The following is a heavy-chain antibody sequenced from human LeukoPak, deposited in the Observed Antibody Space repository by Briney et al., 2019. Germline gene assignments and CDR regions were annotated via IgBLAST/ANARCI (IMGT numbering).Heavy chain of an antibody. D-gene: IGHD3-22*01. CDR1: GGSFSGYY. CDR2: INHSGST. J-gene: IGHJ4*02. CDR3: ARGNLNYYDSSGYLIR. Sequence: SETLSLTCAVYGGSFSGYYWSWIRQPPGKGLEWIGEINHSGSTNYNPSLKSRVTISVNTSKNQFSLKLSSVTTADTAVHYCARGNLNYYDSSGYLIRWGQGTLVTVSS. V-gene: IGHV4-34*01.